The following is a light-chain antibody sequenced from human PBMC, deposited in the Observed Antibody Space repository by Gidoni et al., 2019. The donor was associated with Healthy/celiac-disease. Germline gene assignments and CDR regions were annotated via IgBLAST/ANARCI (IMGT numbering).Light chain of an antibody. CDR1: QSVSSN. CDR3: QQYNNWPYT. J-gene: IGKJ2*01. Sequence: TLSVAQGERATLSCRASQSVSSNLAWYQQKPGQAPRLLIYGASTRATGIPARFSGSGSGTEFTLTISSLQSEDFAVYYCQQYNNWPYTFGQGTKLEIK. V-gene: IGKV3-15*01. CDR2: GAS.